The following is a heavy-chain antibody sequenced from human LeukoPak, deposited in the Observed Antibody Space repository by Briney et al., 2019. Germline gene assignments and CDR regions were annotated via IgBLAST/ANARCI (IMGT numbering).Heavy chain of an antibody. D-gene: IGHD3-3*01. J-gene: IGHJ4*02. CDR2: ISSSSSTI. CDR3: ARDGYYDFWSGYSNFDY. Sequence: PGGSLRLSCAASGFTFSSYSMNWVRQAPGKGLEWVSYISSSSSTIYYADSVKGRFTISRDNAKNSLYLQMNSLRAEDTAVYYCARDGYYDFWSGYSNFDYWGQGTLVTVSS. CDR1: GFTFSSYS. V-gene: IGHV3-48*01.